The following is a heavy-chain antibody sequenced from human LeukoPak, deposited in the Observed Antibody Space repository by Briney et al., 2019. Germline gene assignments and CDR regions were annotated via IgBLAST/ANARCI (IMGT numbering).Heavy chain of an antibody. CDR3: AKCGGITIFGVVILDYFDY. CDR2: ISGSGGST. V-gene: IGHV3-23*01. CDR1: GFTFSSYA. Sequence: PGGSLRLSCAASGFTFSSYAMSWVRQAPGKGLEWVSAISGSGGSTYYADSVKGRFTISRDNSKNTLYLQMNSLRAEDTAVYYCAKCGGITIFGVVILDYFDYWGQGTLVTVSS. J-gene: IGHJ4*02. D-gene: IGHD3-3*01.